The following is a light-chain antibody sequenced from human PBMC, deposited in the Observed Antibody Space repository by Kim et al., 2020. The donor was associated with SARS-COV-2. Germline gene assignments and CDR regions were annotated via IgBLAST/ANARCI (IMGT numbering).Light chain of an antibody. Sequence: PVLTQSPSASASLGASVKLTCTLSSGHTNAIAWHQQQPGKGPRYLMKVNSDGSHIKGDGIPDRFSGSRSGAEHYLTISSLQSEDEADYYCQTWDTGIQVFGGGTQLTVL. CDR3: QTWDTGIQV. CDR1: SGHTNA. J-gene: IGLJ2*01. V-gene: IGLV4-69*01. CDR2: VNSDGSH.